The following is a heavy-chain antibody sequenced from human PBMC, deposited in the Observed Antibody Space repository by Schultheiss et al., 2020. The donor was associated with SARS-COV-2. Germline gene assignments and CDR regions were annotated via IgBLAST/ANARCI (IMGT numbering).Heavy chain of an antibody. CDR3: ARDGRTMGGSGSY. J-gene: IGHJ4*02. V-gene: IGHV3-48*03. CDR2: ISSSGSTI. Sequence: GGSLRLSCAASGFTFSSYEMNWVRQAPGKGLEWVSYISSSGSTIYYADSVKGRFTISRDNAKNTLYLQMNSLRAEDTAVYYCARDGRTMGGSGSYWGQGTLVTVSS. CDR1: GFTFSSYE. D-gene: IGHD3-10*01.